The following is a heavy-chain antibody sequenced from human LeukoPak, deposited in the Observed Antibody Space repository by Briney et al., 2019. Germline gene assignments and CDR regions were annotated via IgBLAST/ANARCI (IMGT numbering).Heavy chain of an antibody. CDR1: GESLNSYY. V-gene: IGHV4-34*01. D-gene: IGHD2-15*01. CDR3: ARGAWATRLGS. CDR2: IYESGTT. Sequence: PSQTLSLSCAVYGESLNSYYWSWVRQPPGEGLEWIGEIYESGTTEYNPSLKSRVTISMVPSKQQFSLSLSSVTAADTAVYYCARGAWATRLGSWGLGTPVIVSS. J-gene: IGHJ4*02.